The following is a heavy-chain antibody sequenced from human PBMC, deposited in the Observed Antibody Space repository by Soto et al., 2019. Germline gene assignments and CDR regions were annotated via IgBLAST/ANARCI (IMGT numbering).Heavy chain of an antibody. Sequence: LGESLKISCKGSGYSFTSYWIGWVRQMPGKGLEWMGIIYPGDSDTRYSPSFQGQVTISADKSISTAYLQMNSLRAEDTAVYYCAREDIVVVPAAMGSYYYYGMDVWGQGTTVTVS. J-gene: IGHJ6*02. CDR2: IYPGDSDT. D-gene: IGHD2-2*01. CDR1: GYSFTSYW. CDR3: AREDIVVVPAAMGSYYYYGMDV. V-gene: IGHV5-51*01.